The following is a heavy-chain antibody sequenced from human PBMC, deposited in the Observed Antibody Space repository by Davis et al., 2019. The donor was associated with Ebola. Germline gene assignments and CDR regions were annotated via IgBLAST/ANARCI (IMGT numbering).Heavy chain of an antibody. CDR2: ISAYNGNT. J-gene: IGHJ4*02. CDR1: GGTFSSYA. D-gene: IGHD4-23*01. CDR3: ARVAGLRWYDPFDY. Sequence: ASVKVSCKASGGTFSSYAISWVRQAPGQGLEWMGWISAYNGNTNYAQKLQGRVTMTTNTSTSTAYMELSSLRSEDTAVYYCARVAGLRWYDPFDYWGQGTLVTVSS. V-gene: IGHV1-18*01.